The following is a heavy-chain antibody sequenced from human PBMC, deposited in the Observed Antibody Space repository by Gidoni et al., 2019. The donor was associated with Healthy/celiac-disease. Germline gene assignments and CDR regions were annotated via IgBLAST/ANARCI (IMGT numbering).Heavy chain of an antibody. V-gene: IGHV1-18*01. CDR1: GYTFPSYV. J-gene: IGHJ6*02. CDR3: AREGNYYGSGSYSDYYYGMDV. D-gene: IGHD3-10*01. CDR2: ISAYNGNT. Sequence: QVQLVQSGAEVKKPGASVKVSCKASGYTFPSYVISWVRQAPGQGREWMGWISAYNGNTNYAQKLQGRVTMTTDTSTSTAYMELRSLRSDDTAVYYCAREGNYYGSGSYSDYYYGMDVWAKGPRSPSP.